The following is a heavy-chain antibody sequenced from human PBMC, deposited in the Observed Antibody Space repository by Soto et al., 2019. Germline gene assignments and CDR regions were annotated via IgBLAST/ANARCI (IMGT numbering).Heavy chain of an antibody. V-gene: IGHV4-39*07. CDR3: ARTSRFDS. CDR2: INHSGYT. Sequence: SETLSLTCTVSGGSISSGGYYWSWIRQHPGKGLEWIGEINHSGYTNYNPSLKSRVTISVDTSKSQFSLKLSSVTAADTAVYYCARTSRFDSWGQGTLVTVSS. D-gene: IGHD6-6*01. CDR1: GGSISSGGYY. J-gene: IGHJ4*02.